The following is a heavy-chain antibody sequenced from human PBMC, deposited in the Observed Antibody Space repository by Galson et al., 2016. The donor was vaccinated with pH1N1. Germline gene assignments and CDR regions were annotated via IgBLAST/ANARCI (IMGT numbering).Heavy chain of an antibody. CDR1: GFTSSNYA. D-gene: IGHD2-21*01. J-gene: IGHJ4*02. Sequence: SLRLSCAASGFTSSNYAMSWVRQSPGKGLEWVASIGGSGDSTYYADSVKGRFTISRDNSKNTLSLQLDSLKVEDTALYYCAKYKGIVAGTLRLFDYWGQGTLVTVSP. V-gene: IGHV3-23*01. CDR2: IGGSGDST. CDR3: AKYKGIVAGTLRLFDY.